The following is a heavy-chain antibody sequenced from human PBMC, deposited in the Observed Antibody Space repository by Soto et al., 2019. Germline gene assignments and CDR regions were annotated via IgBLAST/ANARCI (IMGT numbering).Heavy chain of an antibody. CDR3: ARDGGYSTGLGYYYYGMDV. J-gene: IGHJ6*02. Sequence: PSETLSLTCTVSCGSISSYYWSWIRQPPGKGLEWIGYIYYSGSTNYNPSLKSRVTISVDTSKNQFSLKLSSVTAADTAVYYCARDGGYSTGLGYYYYGMDVWGQGTTVTVSS. CDR1: CGSISSYY. V-gene: IGHV4-59*01. CDR2: IYYSGST. D-gene: IGHD6-25*01.